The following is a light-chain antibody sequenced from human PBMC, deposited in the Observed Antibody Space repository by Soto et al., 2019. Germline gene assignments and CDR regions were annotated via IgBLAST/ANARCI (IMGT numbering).Light chain of an antibody. CDR2: DAF. CDR1: QRVGSY. Sequence: EIVLTQSPATLSLSPGERATLSCRASQRVGSYLAWYQQKPGQAPRLLIYDAFNRATGIPARFSGSGSGTDFTLTISSLEPEDFAVYFYQQRSNWPLTFGGGTKVEIK. CDR3: QQRSNWPLT. J-gene: IGKJ4*01. V-gene: IGKV3-11*01.